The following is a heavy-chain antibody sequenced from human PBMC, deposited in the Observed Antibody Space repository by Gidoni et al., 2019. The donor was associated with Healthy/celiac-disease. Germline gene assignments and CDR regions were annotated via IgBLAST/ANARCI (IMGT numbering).Heavy chain of an antibody. Sequence: EVQVLEYGGGLVQPGGSLRLSCAASGFTFSRYAMSWVRQAPGKGLEGVSSISDSGGNTYYADSVKGRFTISRDNSKNTLYLQMNSLRAEDTAVYYCANVYGDYGPHNLLSGMDVWGQGTTVTVSS. D-gene: IGHD4-17*01. J-gene: IGHJ6*02. CDR2: ISDSGGNT. V-gene: IGHV3-23*01. CDR3: ANVYGDYGPHNLLSGMDV. CDR1: GFTFSRYA.